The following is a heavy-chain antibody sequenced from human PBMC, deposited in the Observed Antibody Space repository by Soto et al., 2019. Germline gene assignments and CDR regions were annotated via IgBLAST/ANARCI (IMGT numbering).Heavy chain of an antibody. CDR1: VGSVISHY. CDR3: ARELKPYNSGWYFTLS. J-gene: IGHJ5*02. V-gene: IGHV4-4*07. D-gene: IGHD6-19*01. Sequence: SETLSLTCSFSVGSVISHYWSWVRQPAGKGLEWIGRIYISGNTKYNPSFKSRVTMSVDTSKNQVSLRLSSVTAADTAVYYCARELKPYNSGWYFTLSWSQGTQVTVSS. CDR2: IYISGNT.